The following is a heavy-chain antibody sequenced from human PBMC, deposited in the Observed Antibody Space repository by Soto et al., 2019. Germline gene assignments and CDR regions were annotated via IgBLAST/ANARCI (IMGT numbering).Heavy chain of an antibody. D-gene: IGHD2-2*02. CDR2: ITYSGDT. Sequence: LSLTCTVSGASISSAGYSWSWVRQHPGKGLEWIGYITYSGDTDYNPSLRSRVSISIDTSRNQFSLKLSSVTAADTAVYYCARKHCSSTSCYTVVMATIPGAFDIWGQGTMVTVSS. CDR3: ARKHCSSTSCYTVVMATIPGAFDI. J-gene: IGHJ3*02. CDR1: GASISSAGYS. V-gene: IGHV4-31*03.